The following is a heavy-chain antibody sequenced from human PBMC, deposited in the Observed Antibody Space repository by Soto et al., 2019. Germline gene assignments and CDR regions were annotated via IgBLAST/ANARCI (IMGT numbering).Heavy chain of an antibody. CDR3: ARHPERIAQIGWFDP. Sequence: EVQLVESGGGLVQPGGSLRLSCAASGFTFSSYSMNWVRQAPGKGLEWVSYISSSSSTIYYADSVKGRFTISRDNDKNSPYLQMNSLRAEDTAVYYCARHPERIAQIGWFDPWGQGTLVTVSS. J-gene: IGHJ5*02. CDR1: GFTFSSYS. D-gene: IGHD6-13*01. V-gene: IGHV3-48*01. CDR2: ISSSSSTI.